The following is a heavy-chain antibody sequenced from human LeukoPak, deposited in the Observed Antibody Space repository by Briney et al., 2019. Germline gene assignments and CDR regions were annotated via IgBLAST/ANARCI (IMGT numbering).Heavy chain of an antibody. J-gene: IGHJ4*02. CDR1: GFTFSSYG. D-gene: IGHD2-15*01. CDR2: IWYDGSNK. CDR3: AKDPKHCSGGSCYS. V-gene: IGHV3-33*06. Sequence: PGGSLRLSCAASGFTFSSYGMHWVRQAPGKGLEWVAIIWYDGSNKYYADSVKGRFTISRDNSKNTLYLQMNSRRAEDTAVYSCAKDPKHCSGGSCYSLGQGTLVTVSS.